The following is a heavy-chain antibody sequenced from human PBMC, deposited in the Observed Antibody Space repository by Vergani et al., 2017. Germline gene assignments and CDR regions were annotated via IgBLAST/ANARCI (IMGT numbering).Heavy chain of an antibody. V-gene: IGHV3-23*04. CDR3: VRDVRVSRT. CDR2: ISGSGGFT. CDR1: GFTFTNFA. Sequence: EEQLVESGGGLVQPGGSLRLSCAASGFTFTNFAMTWVRQAPGEGLEWVSGISGSGGFTYYADSVKGRFTISRDNSKNTMFLQMNNLRAEDTAVYYCVRDVRVSRTWGQGTLVAVSS. J-gene: IGHJ3*01.